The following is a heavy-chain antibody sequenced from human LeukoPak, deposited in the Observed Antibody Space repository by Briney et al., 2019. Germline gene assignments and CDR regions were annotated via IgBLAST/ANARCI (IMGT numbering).Heavy chain of an antibody. CDR1: GFTFSTYW. Sequence: GGSLTLSCAASGFTFSTYWMHWVSQAPGKGLVWVSRINSDGSNTRNADSVKGRLSISRDNAKNTLYLQMNSLRGEATAVYYCARERRLYCSSTSCYEDFDYWGEGSLVTVYS. D-gene: IGHD2-2*01. V-gene: IGHV3-74*01. CDR2: INSDGSNT. J-gene: IGHJ4*02. CDR3: ARERRLYCSSTSCYEDFDY.